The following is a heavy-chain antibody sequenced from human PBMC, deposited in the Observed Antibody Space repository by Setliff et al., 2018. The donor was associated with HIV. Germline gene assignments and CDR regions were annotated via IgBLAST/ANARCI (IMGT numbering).Heavy chain of an antibody. D-gene: IGHD1-26*01. CDR3: AKDLDSGSYYYYYYYGMDV. Sequence: GGSLRLSCAASGFTFSSYALHWVRQAPGKGLEWVAVITYDGSNKYYADSVKGRFTISRDNSKNTLYLQMNSLRAEDTAVYYCAKDLDSGSYYYYYYYGMDVWGQGTTVTVSS. CDR1: GFTFSSYA. J-gene: IGHJ6*02. CDR2: ITYDGSNK. V-gene: IGHV3-30-3*01.